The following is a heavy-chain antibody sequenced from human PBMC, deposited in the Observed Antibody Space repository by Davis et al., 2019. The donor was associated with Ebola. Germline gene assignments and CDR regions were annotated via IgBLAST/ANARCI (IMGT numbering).Heavy chain of an antibody. CDR2: INHSGST. CDR1: GGSISSSNW. Sequence: SETLSLTCAVSGGSISSSNWWSWIRQPPGKGLEWIGEINHSGSTNYNPSLKSRVTISVDTSKNQFSLKLSSVTAADTAVYYCARSYDFWSGYYLRNYYYYGMDVWGQGTTVTVSS. V-gene: IGHV4-4*02. J-gene: IGHJ6*02. D-gene: IGHD3-3*01. CDR3: ARSYDFWSGYYLRNYYYYGMDV.